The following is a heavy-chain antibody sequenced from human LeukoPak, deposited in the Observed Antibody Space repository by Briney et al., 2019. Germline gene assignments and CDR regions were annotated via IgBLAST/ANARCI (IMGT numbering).Heavy chain of an antibody. V-gene: IGHV3-7*03. D-gene: IGHD5-18*01. CDR3: ARDSRIQLWRD. J-gene: IGHJ4*02. CDR1: GFTFSSYW. Sequence: GGSLRLSCAASGFTFSSYWMSWVRQAPGKGLEWVANIKQDGSEKYYVDSVKGRFTISRDNAENSLYLQMNSLRAEDTAVYYCARDSRIQLWRDWGQGTLVTVSS. CDR2: IKQDGSEK.